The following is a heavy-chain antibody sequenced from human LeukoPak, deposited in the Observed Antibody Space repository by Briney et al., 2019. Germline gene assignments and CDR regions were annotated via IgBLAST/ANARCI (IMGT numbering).Heavy chain of an antibody. Sequence: SETLSLTCTVSGGSISSSTYYWAWVRQPPGKGLEWIGEIYHSGSTNYNPSLKSRVTISVDKSKNQFSLKLSSVTAADTAVYYCARDSLSGGYCSGGSCYFVPHYYYYMDVWGKGTTVTVSS. D-gene: IGHD2-15*01. CDR3: ARDSLSGGYCSGGSCYFVPHYYYYMDV. CDR1: GGSISSSTYY. CDR2: IYHSGST. J-gene: IGHJ6*03. V-gene: IGHV4-39*07.